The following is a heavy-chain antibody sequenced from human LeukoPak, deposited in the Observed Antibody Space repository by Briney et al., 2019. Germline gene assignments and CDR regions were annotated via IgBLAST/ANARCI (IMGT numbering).Heavy chain of an antibody. CDR2: ISSSGSTI. CDR1: GFSFSDYY. Sequence: GGSLRLSCAASGFSFSDYYMNWIRQAPGKGLEWVSYISSSGSTIYHADSVKGRFTISRDNAKNSLYLQMNSLRAEDTAVYYCARSGSGYYYYMDVWGKGTTVTVSS. V-gene: IGHV3-11*04. CDR3: ARSGSGYYYYMDV. D-gene: IGHD3-10*01. J-gene: IGHJ6*03.